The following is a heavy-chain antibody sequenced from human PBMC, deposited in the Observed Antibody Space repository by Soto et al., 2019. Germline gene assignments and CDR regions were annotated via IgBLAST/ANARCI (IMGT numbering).Heavy chain of an antibody. V-gene: IGHV1-2*02. Sequence: QVQLVQSGAEVKPPGASVKVSCKASGYTFTGHYMHWVRQVSGRRLEFLGWLKPDNGGTYYAPKLQGRVTFTRDTSNTPAYMEMSGLHSDDTAVYFCARDLCPLGSGSPCPTFGMDLWGQGTTVAVSS. CDR3: ARDLCPLGSGSPCPTFGMDL. CDR1: GYTFTGHY. D-gene: IGHD3-10*01. CDR2: LKPDNGGT. J-gene: IGHJ6*02.